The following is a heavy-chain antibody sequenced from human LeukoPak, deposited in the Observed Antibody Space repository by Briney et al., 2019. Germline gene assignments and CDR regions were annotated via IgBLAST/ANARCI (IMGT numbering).Heavy chain of an antibody. J-gene: IGHJ4*02. D-gene: IGHD3-16*02. CDR3: EKVIMITFGGVIANDY. CDR1: GFTFSSYG. CDR2: ISYDGSNK. Sequence: AGSLRLSCADSGFTFSSYGMHWVRNAPPKGLDGLAVISYDGSNKYYADSVKGLFTISRDNAKNTLDLHMNSLRSTDTNVHYCEKVIMITFGGVIANDYWGQRTLFTVSS. V-gene: IGHV3-30*18.